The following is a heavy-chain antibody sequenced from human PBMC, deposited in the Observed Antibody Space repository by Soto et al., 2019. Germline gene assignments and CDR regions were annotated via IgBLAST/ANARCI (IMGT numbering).Heavy chain of an antibody. D-gene: IGHD6-6*01. CDR2: INPSGGIT. CDR3: ARGGPRQLVIYGTDV. V-gene: IGHV1-46*01. J-gene: IGHJ6*02. Sequence: QVQLVQSGTEVKKPGASVKVSCKASGYTFSSYYIHWVRQAPGQGLEWMGIINPSGGITNYAQKFQGRVTMTRDTSTRTVYMELTRLRSEDTAVYYCARGGPRQLVIYGTDVCGQGTTVTVSS. CDR1: GYTFSSYY.